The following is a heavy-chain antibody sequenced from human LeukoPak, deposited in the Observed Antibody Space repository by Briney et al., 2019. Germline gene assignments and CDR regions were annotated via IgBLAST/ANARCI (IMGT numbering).Heavy chain of an antibody. Sequence: ASVKVSCKASGYTFTDYYVHWVRQAPGQGLEWMGWINPSSGGTDSAQQFQGRVTMARDTSTSTAYMELSRLTSDGTAMYYCARAAPRDYAGGSWFFDWFDSWGQGTLVTVSS. CDR1: GYTFTDYY. CDR3: ARAAPRDYAGGSWFFDWFDS. J-gene: IGHJ5*01. V-gene: IGHV1-2*02. D-gene: IGHD2-15*01. CDR2: INPSSGGT.